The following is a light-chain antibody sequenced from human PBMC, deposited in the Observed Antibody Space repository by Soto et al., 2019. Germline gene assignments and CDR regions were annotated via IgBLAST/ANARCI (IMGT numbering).Light chain of an antibody. J-gene: IGKJ1*01. CDR1: QSVLYSSNNKNY. V-gene: IGKV4-1*01. CDR2: WAF. Sequence: DIVMTQSPDSLAVSLGERATINCKSSQSVLYSSNNKNYLAWYQQKPGQPPKLLISWAFTRESGVPDRFSGSGSETDFTLSISSLQAEDEAVYYCQQYDTASRAFGQGTKVELK. CDR3: QQYDTASRA.